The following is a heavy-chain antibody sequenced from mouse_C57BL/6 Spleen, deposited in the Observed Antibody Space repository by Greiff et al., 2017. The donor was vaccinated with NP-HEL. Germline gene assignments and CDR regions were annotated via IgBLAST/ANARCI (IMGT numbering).Heavy chain of an antibody. J-gene: IGHJ1*03. Sequence: VQLQQPGAELVMPGASVKLSCKASGYTFTSYWMHWVKQRPGQGLEWIGEIDPSDSYTNYNQKFKGKSTLTVDKSSSTAYMQLSSLTSEDSAVYYCATYGYDEYFDVWGTGTTVTVSS. CDR1: GYTFTSYW. CDR3: ATYGYDEYFDV. D-gene: IGHD2-2*01. V-gene: IGHV1-69*01. CDR2: IDPSDSYT.